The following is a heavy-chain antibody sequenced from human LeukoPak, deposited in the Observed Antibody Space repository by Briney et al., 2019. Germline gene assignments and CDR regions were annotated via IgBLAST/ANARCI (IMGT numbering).Heavy chain of an antibody. CDR3: ARVLDDFWSGYRNWFDP. V-gene: IGHV1-2*02. D-gene: IGHD3-3*01. J-gene: IGHJ5*02. CDR2: INPNSGGT. Sequence: ASVKVSCKASGYTFTGYYMHWVRQAPGQGLEWMGWINPNSGGTNYAQKFQGRVTMTRDTSISTAYMELSRLRSDDTAVYYCARVLDDFWSGYRNWFDPWGREPWSPSPQ. CDR1: GYTFTGYY.